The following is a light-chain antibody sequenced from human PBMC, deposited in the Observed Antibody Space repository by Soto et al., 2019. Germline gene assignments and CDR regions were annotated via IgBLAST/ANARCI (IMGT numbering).Light chain of an antibody. CDR1: QSVSSN. J-gene: IGKJ3*01. CDR2: GAS. Sequence: EIVMTQSPATLSVSPGERATLSCRASQSVSSNLAWYQQKPGQAPSLLIYGASTRATGIPARFSGSGSGTDFTLTISSLQSEDFAVYYCQQYYTWPFTFGPGTKVDI. CDR3: QQYYTWPFT. V-gene: IGKV3-15*01.